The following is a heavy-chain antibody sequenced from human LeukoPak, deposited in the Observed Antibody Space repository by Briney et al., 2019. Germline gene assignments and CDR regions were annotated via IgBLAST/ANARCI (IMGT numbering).Heavy chain of an antibody. D-gene: IGHD1-26*01. CDR1: GGSISRGGYY. Sequence: SQTLSLTCTVSGGSISRGGYYWSWIRQHPGKGLEWIGYIYYSGSTYYNPSLKSRVTISVDTSKNQFSLKLSSVTAADTAVYYCARAWELLRRIDYWGQGTLVTVSS. CDR3: ARAWELLRRIDY. J-gene: IGHJ4*02. V-gene: IGHV4-31*03. CDR2: IYYSGST.